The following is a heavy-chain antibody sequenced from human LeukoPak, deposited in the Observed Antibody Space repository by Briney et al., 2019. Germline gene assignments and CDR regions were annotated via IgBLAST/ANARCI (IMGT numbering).Heavy chain of an antibody. CDR3: ARDLVVADAFDY. CDR1: GGSISSYY. D-gene: IGHD2-15*01. J-gene: IGHJ4*02. V-gene: IGHV4-4*07. CDR2: IYTSGST. Sequence: SETLSLTCTVSGGSISSYYWSWIRQPAGKGLEWIGRIYTSGSTNYSPSLKSRVTMSVDTSKNQFSLKLSSVTAADTAVYYCARDLVVADAFDYWGQGTLVTVSS.